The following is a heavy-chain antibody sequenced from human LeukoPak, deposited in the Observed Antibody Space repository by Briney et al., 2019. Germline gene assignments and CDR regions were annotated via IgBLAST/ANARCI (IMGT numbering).Heavy chain of an antibody. D-gene: IGHD4-17*01. CDR3: AKVAGYGDEYYFDY. CDR1: GFTFSSYG. CDR2: ISYDGSNK. J-gene: IGHJ4*02. V-gene: IGHV3-30*18. Sequence: PGGSLRLSCAASGFTFSSYGMHWVRQAPGKGLEWVAVISYDGSNKYYADSVKGRFTISRDNSKNTLYLQMNSRRAEDTAVYYWAKVAGYGDEYYFDYWGQGTLVTVSS.